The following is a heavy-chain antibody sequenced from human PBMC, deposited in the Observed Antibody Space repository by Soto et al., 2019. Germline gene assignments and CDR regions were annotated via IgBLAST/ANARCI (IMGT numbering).Heavy chain of an antibody. V-gene: IGHV3-74*01. CDR3: APGPTYSSSSGHNWFDP. D-gene: IGHD6-6*01. CDR1: GFTVSNYW. Sequence: GGSLRLSCAASGFTVSNYWIHWVRQAPGKGLVWVSRINGDESTTNYADSVKGRFTISRDNSKNTLYLQMNSLRAEDTAVYYCAPGPTYSSSSGHNWFDPWGQGTLVTVSS. CDR2: INGDESTT. J-gene: IGHJ5*02.